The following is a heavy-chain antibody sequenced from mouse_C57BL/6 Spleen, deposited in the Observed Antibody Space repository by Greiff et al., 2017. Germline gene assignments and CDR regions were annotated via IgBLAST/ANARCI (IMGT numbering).Heavy chain of an antibody. V-gene: IGHV1-69*01. D-gene: IGHD3-2*02. J-gene: IGHJ3*01. CDR3: ARYGSGYDAD. CDR1: GYTFTSYW. Sequence: QVQLQQPGAELVMPGASVKLSCKASGYTFTSYWMHWVKQRPGQGLEWIGEIDPSDSYPNYNPKFKGKSPLTADKSSSTAYMQISELTSEDAAVYYCARYGSGYDADWGKGTLVTVSA. CDR2: IDPSDSYP.